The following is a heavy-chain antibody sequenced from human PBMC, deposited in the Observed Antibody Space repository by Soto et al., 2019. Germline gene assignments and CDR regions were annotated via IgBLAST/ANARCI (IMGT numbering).Heavy chain of an antibody. D-gene: IGHD6-19*01. CDR3: AKGVAVAGYYYYGMDV. CDR1: GFTFSSYA. CDR2: ISGSGGST. V-gene: IGHV3-23*01. J-gene: IGHJ6*02. Sequence: LRLSCAASGFTFSSYAMSWVRQAPGKGLEWVSAISGSGGSTYYADSVKGRFTISRDNSKNTLYLQMNSLRAEDTAVYYCAKGVAVAGYYYYGMDVWGQGTTVTVSS.